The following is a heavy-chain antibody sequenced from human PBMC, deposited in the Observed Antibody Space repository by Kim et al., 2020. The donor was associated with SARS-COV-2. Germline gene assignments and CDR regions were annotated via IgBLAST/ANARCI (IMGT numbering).Heavy chain of an antibody. J-gene: IGHJ6*02. D-gene: IGHD3-10*01. CDR3: ASTLVLSGYYGMDV. Sequence: YADSVQGRYTISRDNSKNTLYLQSNRLRAEDTAVYYCASTLVLSGYYGMDVWGQGTTVTVSS. V-gene: IGHV3-33*01.